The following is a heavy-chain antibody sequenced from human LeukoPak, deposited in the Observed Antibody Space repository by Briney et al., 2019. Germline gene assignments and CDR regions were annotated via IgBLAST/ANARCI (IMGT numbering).Heavy chain of an antibody. J-gene: IGHJ2*01. Sequence: GGSLRLSCAASGFTFSSYGMHWVRQAPGKGLEWVAFIRYDGSNKYYADSVKGRFTISRDNSKNTLYLQMNSLRAEDTAIYYCATISSGRNWYFDLWGRGTLVTVSS. V-gene: IGHV3-30*02. CDR1: GFTFSSYG. CDR2: IRYDGSNK. D-gene: IGHD3-22*01. CDR3: ATISSGRNWYFDL.